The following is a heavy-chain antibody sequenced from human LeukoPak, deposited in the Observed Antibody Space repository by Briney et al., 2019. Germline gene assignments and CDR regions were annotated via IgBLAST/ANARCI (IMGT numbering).Heavy chain of an antibody. Sequence: PGGSLRLSCAASGFTFSGSAMHWVRQASGKGLEWVGRIRSKANTYATAYAASVKGRFTISRDDSKNTAYLQMNSLKTDDTAVYYCTRWLQSLEHWGQGTLVSVSS. CDR2: IRSKANTYAT. J-gene: IGHJ4*02. CDR3: TRWLQSLEH. V-gene: IGHV3-73*01. CDR1: GFTFSGSA. D-gene: IGHD5-24*01.